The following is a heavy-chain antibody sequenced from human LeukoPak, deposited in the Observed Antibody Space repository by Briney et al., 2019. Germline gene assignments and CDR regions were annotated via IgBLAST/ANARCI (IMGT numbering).Heavy chain of an antibody. CDR2: ISAYNGNT. J-gene: IGHJ6*03. CDR3: ARVPQGEWLLSPKIMDV. CDR1: GYTFTSYG. Sequence: GASVKVSCKASGYTFTSYGISWVRQAPGQGLEWMGWISAYNGNTNYAQKLQGRVTMTTDTSTSTAYMELRSLRSDDTAVYYCARVPQGEWLLSPKIMDVWGKGTTVTVSS. V-gene: IGHV1-18*01. D-gene: IGHD3-3*01.